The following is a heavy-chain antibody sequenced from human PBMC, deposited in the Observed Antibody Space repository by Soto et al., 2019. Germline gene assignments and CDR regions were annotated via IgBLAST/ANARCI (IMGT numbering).Heavy chain of an antibody. CDR1: GFTFSSST. J-gene: IGHJ6*02. CDR3: AKETYYYYGMGV. V-gene: IGHV3-23*01. Sequence: EVQLLESGGGLVQPGGSLRLSCAASGFTFSSSTMNWVRQAPGKGLEWVLAIIDSGGYTYYADSVKGRFTISRDNSKNTLYLQMNSLRAEDTALYYCAKETYYYYGMGVWGQGTTVTVSS. CDR2: IIDSGGYT.